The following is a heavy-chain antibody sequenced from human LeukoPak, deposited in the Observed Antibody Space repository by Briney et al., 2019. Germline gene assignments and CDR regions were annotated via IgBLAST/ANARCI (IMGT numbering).Heavy chain of an antibody. CDR2: ISGSGGST. V-gene: IGHV3-23*01. Sequence: GGSLRLSCAVSGFTFSSYAMSWVRQAPGEGLEWASAISGSGGSTYYADSVKGRFTISRDNAKNSLYLQVNSLRAEDTAVYYCARERIAVGTFDYWGQGTLVTVSS. J-gene: IGHJ4*02. CDR3: ARERIAVGTFDY. D-gene: IGHD6-19*01. CDR1: GFTFSSYA.